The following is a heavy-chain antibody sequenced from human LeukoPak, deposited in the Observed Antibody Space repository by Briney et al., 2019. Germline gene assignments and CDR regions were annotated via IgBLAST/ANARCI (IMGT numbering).Heavy chain of an antibody. CDR3: ATDPFADCSSTSCYS. V-gene: IGHV1-24*01. CDR1: GYTLTELS. J-gene: IGHJ4*02. Sequence: EASVKVSCKVSGYTLTELSMHWVRQAPGRGLEWMGGSDPEDGETIYAQKFQGRVTMTEDTSTDTVYMELSSLRSEDTAVYYCATDPFADCSSTSCYSWGQGTLVTVSS. CDR2: SDPEDGET. D-gene: IGHD2-2*01.